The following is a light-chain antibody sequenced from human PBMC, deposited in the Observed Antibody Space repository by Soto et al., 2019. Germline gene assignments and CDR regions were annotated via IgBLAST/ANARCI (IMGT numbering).Light chain of an antibody. J-gene: IGKJ5*01. V-gene: IGKV1-9*01. Sequence: DIQLTQSPSFLSASVGDRVTISCRASQGINSYFPCYQQKPGKVPKLLIYAASTLQSGVPSRFIGSGSGTELTLTIISLQPEDFPTYYGQQINSYPITFGQATRLEI. CDR1: QGINSY. CDR3: QQINSYPIT. CDR2: AAS.